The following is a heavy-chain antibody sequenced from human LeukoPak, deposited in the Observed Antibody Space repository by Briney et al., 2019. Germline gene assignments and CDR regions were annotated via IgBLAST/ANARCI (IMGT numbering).Heavy chain of an antibody. CDR1: GYTFTSYY. D-gene: IGHD3-10*01. CDR3: ARDRGWSIIPVAYYYGSAYYMDV. Sequence: GASVKVSCKASGYTFTSYYMHWVRQAPGQGLEWMGIINPSGGSTSYAQKFQGRVTMTRDMSTSTVYMELSSLRSEDTAVYYCARDRGWSIIPVAYYYGSAYYMDVWGKGTTVTVSS. J-gene: IGHJ6*03. V-gene: IGHV1-46*01. CDR2: INPSGGST.